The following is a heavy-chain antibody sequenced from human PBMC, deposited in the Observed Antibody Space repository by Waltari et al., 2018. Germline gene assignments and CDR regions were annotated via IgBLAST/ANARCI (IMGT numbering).Heavy chain of an antibody. CDR2: IPYSGST. Sequence: QLLLQESGPGLVKPSETLSLTSAVPGGATRSRPFYWGWVRQPPGKGLEWVGSIPYSGSTYYNPSLKSRVTISVDTSKNQFSLNLSSVTAADTSVYYCARVGPGVYWYFDLWGRGTLVRVSS. J-gene: IGHJ2*01. D-gene: IGHD1-26*01. CDR3: ARVGPGVYWYFDL. V-gene: IGHV4-39*01. CDR1: GGATRSRPFY.